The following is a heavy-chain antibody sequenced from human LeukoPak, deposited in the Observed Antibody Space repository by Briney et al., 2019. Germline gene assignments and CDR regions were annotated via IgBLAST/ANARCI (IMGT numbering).Heavy chain of an antibody. D-gene: IGHD5-24*01. Sequence: SVKVSCKASGYTFTSYAISWVRQAPGQGLEWMGRIIPILGIANYAQKFQGRVTITADKSTSTAYMELSSLRSEDTAVYYCARDPQTLSKEMALLDYWGQGTLVTVSS. CDR2: IIPILGIA. J-gene: IGHJ4*02. V-gene: IGHV1-69*04. CDR1: GYTFTSYA. CDR3: ARDPQTLSKEMALLDY.